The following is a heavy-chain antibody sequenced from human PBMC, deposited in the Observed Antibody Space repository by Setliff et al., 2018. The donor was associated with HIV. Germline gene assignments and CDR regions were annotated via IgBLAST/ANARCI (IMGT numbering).Heavy chain of an antibody. V-gene: IGHV4-4*09. CDR1: GGSISSYY. CDR2: IYTNGST. J-gene: IGHJ3*01. Sequence: SETLSLTCIVSGGSISSYYWSWIRQPPGKELEWIGDIYTNGSTDYNPSLKSQVTISVDTSKKRFSLRLSSVTAADTAVYYCARHSGYYYDSSGYYPFDVWGQGTMVTVSS. CDR3: ARHSGYYYDSSGYYPFDV. D-gene: IGHD3-22*01.